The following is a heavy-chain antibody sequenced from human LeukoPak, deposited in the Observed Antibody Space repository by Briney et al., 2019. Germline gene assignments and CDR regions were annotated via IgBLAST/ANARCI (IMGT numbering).Heavy chain of an antibody. CDR1: GASISSYC. D-gene: IGHD6-13*01. CDR2: IYYSGST. CDR3: ARIGSSWYNWFDP. J-gene: IGHJ5*02. Sequence: SETLSLTCTVSGASISSYCWSWIRQPPGKGLEWIGYIYYSGSTNYNPSLKSRVTMSVDTSKNQFSLKLSSVTAADTAVYYCARIGSSWYNWFDPWGQGTLVTVSS. V-gene: IGHV4-59*12.